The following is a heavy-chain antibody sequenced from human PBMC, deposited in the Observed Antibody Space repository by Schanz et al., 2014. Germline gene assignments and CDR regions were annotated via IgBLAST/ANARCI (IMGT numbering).Heavy chain of an antibody. CDR2: TRNRANNYFT. V-gene: IGHV3-72*01. J-gene: IGHJ6*02. CDR3: TRGTISPGGHGLDV. Sequence: EAQLVESGGGLVQPGGSLRLSCAASGFTFSAYYMDWVRQAPGKGLEWVGRTRNRANNYFTEYAASVKGRFTISRDDSKNSLYLQMSSLKSEDTALYYCTRGTISPGGHGLDVWGQGTAVTVSS. D-gene: IGHD3-16*01. CDR1: GFTFSAYY.